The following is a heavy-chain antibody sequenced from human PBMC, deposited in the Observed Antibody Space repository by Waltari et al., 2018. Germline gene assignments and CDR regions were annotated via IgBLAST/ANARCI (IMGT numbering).Heavy chain of an antibody. CDR3: ARYTGYGMDV. V-gene: IGHV3-13*01. D-gene: IGHD5-18*01. J-gene: IGHJ6*02. Sequence: EMQLVESGGGLVQPGGSLRLSCAASGFAFSRSDMYWVRQAAGKGREVVSGIYTTGDTYYPGSVKGRFTISRENAKNSLDLQMNNLRPGDTGVYYCARYTGYGMDVWGQGTTVTVSS. CDR2: IYTTGDT. CDR1: GFAFSRSD.